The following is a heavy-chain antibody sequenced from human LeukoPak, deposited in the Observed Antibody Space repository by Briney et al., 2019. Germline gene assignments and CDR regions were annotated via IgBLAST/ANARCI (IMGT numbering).Heavy chain of an antibody. CDR3: ARVTGFGELNGHHDAFDI. V-gene: IGHV4-59*01. J-gene: IGHJ3*02. CDR1: GGPIRGFF. D-gene: IGHD3-10*01. CDR2: IYYSGGT. Sequence: SETLSLTCTVSGGPIRGFFWSWIRQPPGKGLEWIGFIYYSGGTDYNPSLKSRVTMSVDTSKNQFSLKLSSVTAADTAVYYCARVTGFGELNGHHDAFDIWGQGTMVTVSS.